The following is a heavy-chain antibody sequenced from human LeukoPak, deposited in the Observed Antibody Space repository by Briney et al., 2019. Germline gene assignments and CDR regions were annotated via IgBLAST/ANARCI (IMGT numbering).Heavy chain of an antibody. CDR2: IYTSGST. J-gene: IGHJ4*02. CDR1: GGSISSYY. D-gene: IGHD6-19*01. CDR3: ARAPPWLVGDCGY. Sequence: SETLSLTCTVSGGSISSYYWSWIRQPAGKGLEWIGRIYTSGSTNYNPSLKSGVTMSVDTSKNQFTLKLSCGTAGDTAVCYCARAPPWLVGDCGYWGQGTLDTVSS. V-gene: IGHV4-4*07.